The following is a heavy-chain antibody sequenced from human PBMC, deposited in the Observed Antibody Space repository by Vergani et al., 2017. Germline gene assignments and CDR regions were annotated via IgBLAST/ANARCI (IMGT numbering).Heavy chain of an antibody. V-gene: IGHV3-48*01. Sequence: EVQLVESGGGLVQPGGSLRLSCAASGFSLSRFWMSWVRQAPGKGLEWVSFVSTGTKSQSYAESVKGRFTISRDSAKNSLYLQMDSLRAEDTAVYYCAREYSSTSGSAFDFWGQGTKVTVSS. CDR3: AREYSSTSGSAFDF. CDR1: GFSLSRFW. D-gene: IGHD2-2*01. J-gene: IGHJ3*01. CDR2: VSTGTKSQ.